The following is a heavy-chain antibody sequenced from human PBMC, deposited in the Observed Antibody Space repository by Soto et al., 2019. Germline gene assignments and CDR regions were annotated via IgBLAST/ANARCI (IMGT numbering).Heavy chain of an antibody. CDR2: IKQDGSEK. CDR3: ARDVVPAANPTYNWFDP. V-gene: IGHV3-7*03. CDR1: GFTFSSYW. Sequence: GGSLRLSCAASGFTFSSYWMSWVRQAPGKGLEWVANIKQDGSEKYYADSVKGRFTISRDNAKNSLYLQMNGLRAEDTAVYYCARDVVPAANPTYNWFDPWGQGTLVTVSS. J-gene: IGHJ5*02. D-gene: IGHD2-2*01.